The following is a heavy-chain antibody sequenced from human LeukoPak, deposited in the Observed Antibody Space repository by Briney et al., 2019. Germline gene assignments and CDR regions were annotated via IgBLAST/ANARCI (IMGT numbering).Heavy chain of an antibody. J-gene: IGHJ4*02. Sequence: GGSLRLSCSASGFTFNSYPMHWVRQAPGKGLEYVSAITSNGGITYYADSVKGRFTISRDNSKNTLYLQMSSLRPEDTAVYYCARGENSGSGSYDYWGQGTLVTVSS. CDR1: GFTFNSYP. CDR3: ARGENSGSGSYDY. D-gene: IGHD3-10*01. CDR2: ITSNGGIT. V-gene: IGHV3-64D*09.